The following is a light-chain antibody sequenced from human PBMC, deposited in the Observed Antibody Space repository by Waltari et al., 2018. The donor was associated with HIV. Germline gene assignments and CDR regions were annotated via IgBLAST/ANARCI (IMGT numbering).Light chain of an antibody. CDR3: ASYTSTSARV. CDR1: SSDVGDYNY. CDR2: EVS. Sequence: QSALTQPASVSGSPGQSITISCTGTSSDVGDYNYVYWFQQHPGKVPKLLIYEVSNRPSGVSYRFSGSKSGNTASLTISGLQAEDEADYYCASYTSTSARVFGGGTKVTVL. V-gene: IGLV2-14*01. J-gene: IGLJ3*02.